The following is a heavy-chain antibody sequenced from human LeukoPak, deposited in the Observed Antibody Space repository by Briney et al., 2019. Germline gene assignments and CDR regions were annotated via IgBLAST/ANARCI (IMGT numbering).Heavy chain of an antibody. J-gene: IGHJ4*02. V-gene: IGHV3-33*08. D-gene: IGHD3-9*01. CDR2: IWYDGSNK. CDR1: GFTFSSYA. CDR3: ARGHYDILTGYLPPYYFDY. Sequence: PGGSLRLSCATSGFTFSSYAMHWVRQAPGKGLEWVAVIWYDGSNKYYADSVKGRFTISRDNSKNTLYLQMNSLRAEDTAVYYCARGHYDILTGYLPPYYFDYWGQGTLVTVSS.